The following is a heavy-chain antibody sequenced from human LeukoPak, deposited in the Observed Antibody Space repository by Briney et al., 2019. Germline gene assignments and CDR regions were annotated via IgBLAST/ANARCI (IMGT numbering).Heavy chain of an antibody. CDR1: GNSITTYW. Sequence: GESLKISCKASGNSITTYWIGWVRQKPGKGLEWMGLIFPGDSDTKYSPSFQGQVTISADKFISTAYLQWSSLKASDTAMYYCATYFAGAETFDIWGQGTMVTVSS. V-gene: IGHV5-51*01. CDR2: IFPGDSDT. CDR3: ATYFAGAETFDI. J-gene: IGHJ3*02. D-gene: IGHD3-16*01.